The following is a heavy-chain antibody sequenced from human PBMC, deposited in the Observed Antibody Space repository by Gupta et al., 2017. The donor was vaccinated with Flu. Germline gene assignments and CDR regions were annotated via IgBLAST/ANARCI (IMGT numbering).Heavy chain of an antibody. V-gene: IGHV3-23*01. D-gene: IGHD6-13*01. CDR2: ISGSGGST. CDR3: AKDRAAAAGTFNWFDP. Sequence: EVQLLESGGGLVQPGGSLRLSCAASGFTFSSYAMSWVRQAPGKGLEWVSAISGSGGSTYYADSVKGRFTISRDNSKNTLYLQMNSLRAEDTAVYYCAKDRAAAAGTFNWFDPWGQGTLVTVSS. J-gene: IGHJ5*02. CDR1: GFTFSSYA.